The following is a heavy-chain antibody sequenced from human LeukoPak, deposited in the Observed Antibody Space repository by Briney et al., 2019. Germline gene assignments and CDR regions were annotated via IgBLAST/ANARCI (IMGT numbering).Heavy chain of an antibody. D-gene: IGHD2-2*01. V-gene: IGHV3-23*01. CDR3: AKSYAVVPAAEVDI. CDR2: ISGSGGST. CDR1: GFTFSSYA. J-gene: IGHJ3*02. Sequence: GGSLRLSCAASGFTFSSYAMSWVRQAPGKGLEWVSAISGSGGSTYYADSVKGRFTIFRDNSKNTLYLQMNSLRAEDTAVYYCAKSYAVVPAAEVDIWGQGTMVTVSS.